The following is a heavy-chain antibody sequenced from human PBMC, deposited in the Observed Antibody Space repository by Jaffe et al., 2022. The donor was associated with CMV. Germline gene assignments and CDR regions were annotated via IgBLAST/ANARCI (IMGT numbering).Heavy chain of an antibody. CDR1: GFTFSSYS. Sequence: EVQLVESGGGLVQPGGSLRLSCAASGFTFSSYSMNWVRQAPGKGLEWVSYISSSSSTIYYADSVKGRFTISRDNAKNSLYLQMNSLRDEDTAVYYCARGKPAPATHYSSYYYYYYGMDVWGQGTTVTVSS. CDR3: ARGKPAPATHYSSYYYYYYGMDV. D-gene: IGHD4-4*01. V-gene: IGHV3-48*02. J-gene: IGHJ6*02. CDR2: ISSSSSTI.